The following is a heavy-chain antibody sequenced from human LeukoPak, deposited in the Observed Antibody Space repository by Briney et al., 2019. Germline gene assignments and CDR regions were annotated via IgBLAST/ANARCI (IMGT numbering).Heavy chain of an antibody. J-gene: IGHJ3*01. CDR2: IQFDESDK. V-gene: IGHV3-30*02. D-gene: IGHD3-10*01. CDR1: GFSFSDYG. CDR3: AKESKGSESSFDL. Sequence: GGSLRLSCEASGFSFSDYGMHWVRQTPGKGLEWLTFIQFDESDKFYADSVKGRFIISRDNSRSTLYLQMNSLTPEDTAVYYCAKESKGSESSFDLWGQGAMVTVSS.